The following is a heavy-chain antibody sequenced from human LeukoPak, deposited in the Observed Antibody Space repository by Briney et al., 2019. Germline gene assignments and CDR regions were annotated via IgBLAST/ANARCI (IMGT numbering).Heavy chain of an antibody. J-gene: IGHJ4*02. CDR1: GGSISGFH. CDR2: IYSSGTI. Sequence: SETLSLTCTVSGGSISGFHWTWIRQPAGKGLEWIGRIYSSGTINQSPSLKSRLTMSVDTSKNQFSLKLTSVTAADTAVYYCARSPYSIGADYWGQGTLVTVSS. D-gene: IGHD6-19*01. V-gene: IGHV4-4*07. CDR3: ARSPYSIGADY.